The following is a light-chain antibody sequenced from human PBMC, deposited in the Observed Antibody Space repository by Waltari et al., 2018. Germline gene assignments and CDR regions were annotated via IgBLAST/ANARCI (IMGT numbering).Light chain of an antibody. CDR2: TAS. V-gene: IGKV1-27*01. J-gene: IGKJ3*01. CDR3: QNYNSAPFT. CDR1: QGIGNY. Sequence: DIQMTQSPSSLSASLGDRVTITCRASQGIGNYLAWYQQKPETVPKLLIYTASTLQSGVPSRFSGSGSAADFTLTISSLQPEDAATYYCQNYNSAPFTFGPGTRVDIK.